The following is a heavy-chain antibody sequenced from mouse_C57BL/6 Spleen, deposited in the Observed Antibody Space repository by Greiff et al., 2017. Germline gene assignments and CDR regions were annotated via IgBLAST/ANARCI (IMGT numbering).Heavy chain of an antibody. D-gene: IGHD2-10*02. V-gene: IGHV1-50*01. Sequence: QVQLQQPGAELVKPGASVKLSCKASGYTFTSYWMQWVKQRPGQGLEWIGEIDPSDSYTNYNQKFKGKATLTVDTSSSTANMQRSSLTSEDSAVYYCERSGYGNRGLMDDWGQGTSVTVSA. J-gene: IGHJ4*01. CDR1: GYTFTSYW. CDR2: IDPSDSYT. CDR3: ERSGYGNRGLMDD.